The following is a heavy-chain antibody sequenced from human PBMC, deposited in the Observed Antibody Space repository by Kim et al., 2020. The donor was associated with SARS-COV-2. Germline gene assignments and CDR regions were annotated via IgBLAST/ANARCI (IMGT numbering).Heavy chain of an antibody. CDR3: VRRVRFFEKIDY. CDR1: GGSINSSRDH. J-gene: IGHJ4*02. Sequence: SETLSLTCHVSGGSINSSRDHWAWIRQPPGKGLEWIGHIFYSGSTFSNPSLKSRLTMSVDTSKNQFSLRLSSVTAADTAVYYCVRRVRFFEKIDYWGQG. CDR2: IFYSGST. D-gene: IGHD3-9*01. V-gene: IGHV4-39*01.